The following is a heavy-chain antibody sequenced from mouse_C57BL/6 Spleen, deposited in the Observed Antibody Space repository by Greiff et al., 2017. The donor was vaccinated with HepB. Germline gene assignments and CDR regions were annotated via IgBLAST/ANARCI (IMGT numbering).Heavy chain of an antibody. Sequence: QVQLQQSGPELVKPGASVKISCKASGYAFSSSWMNWVKQRPGKGLEWIGRIYPGDGDTNYNGKFKGKATLTADKSSSTAYMQLSSLTSEDSAVYFCAIRYYFDYGRQGTPLPVSS. V-gene: IGHV1-82*01. CDR1: GYAFSSSW. D-gene: IGHD1-1*01. J-gene: IGHJ2*01. CDR3: AIRYYFDY. CDR2: IYPGDGDT.